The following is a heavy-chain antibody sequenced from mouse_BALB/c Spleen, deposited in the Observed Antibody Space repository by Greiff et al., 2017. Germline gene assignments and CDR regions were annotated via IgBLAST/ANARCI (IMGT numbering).Heavy chain of an antibody. J-gene: IGHJ3*01. CDR1: GFTFSSYA. Sequence: EVKVEESGGGLVKPGGSLKLSCAASGFTFSSYAMSWVRQTPEKRLEWVASISSGGSTYYPDSVKGRFTIPRDNARNILYLQMSSLRSEDTAMYYCARGPGRGFAYWGQGTLVTVSA. D-gene: IGHD3-3*01. CDR3: ARGPGRGFAY. CDR2: ISSGGST. V-gene: IGHV5-6-5*01.